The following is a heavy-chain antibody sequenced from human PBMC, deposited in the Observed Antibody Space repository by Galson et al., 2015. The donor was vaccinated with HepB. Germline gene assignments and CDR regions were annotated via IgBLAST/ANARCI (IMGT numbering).Heavy chain of an antibody. J-gene: IGHJ3*02. CDR2: ITSTGGST. Sequence: SLRLSCAASGFTFSSYAMSWVRQAPGKGPEWVSGITSTGGSTFYADSVKGRLTISRDNSKNSLYLQMSSLRAGDTAIYYCTRACTSASCHTPSGLDIWGQGTMVTVSS. D-gene: IGHD2-2*02. CDR3: TRACTSASCHTPSGLDI. V-gene: IGHV3-23*01. CDR1: GFTFSSYA.